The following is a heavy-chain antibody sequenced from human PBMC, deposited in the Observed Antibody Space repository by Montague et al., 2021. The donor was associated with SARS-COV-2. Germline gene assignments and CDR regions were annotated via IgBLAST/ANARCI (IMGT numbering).Heavy chain of an antibody. V-gene: IGHV4-34*01. Sequence: SETLSLTCTVYGGSFSGYYWSWIRQPPGKGLEWIGEINHSGSTYYNPSLKSRVTISVDTSKNQFSLKLSSVTAADTAVYYCARLGRQQLVRLSGMDVWGQGTTVTVSS. D-gene: IGHD6-13*01. J-gene: IGHJ6*02. CDR3: ARLGRQQLVRLSGMDV. CDR1: GGSFSGYY. CDR2: INHSGST.